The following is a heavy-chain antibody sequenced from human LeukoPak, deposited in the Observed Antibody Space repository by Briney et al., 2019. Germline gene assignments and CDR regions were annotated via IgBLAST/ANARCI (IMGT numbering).Heavy chain of an antibody. CDR1: GFTFSSYG. CDR2: IRYDGSNK. Sequence: GGSLRLSCAASGFTFSSYGMHWVRQAPGKGLEWVAFIRYDGSNKYYADSVKGRFTISRDNSKNTLYLQMNSLRAEDTAVYYCAKDPTAASGSYSEYWGQGTLVTVSS. J-gene: IGHJ4*02. CDR3: AKDPTAASGSYSEY. D-gene: IGHD1-26*01. V-gene: IGHV3-30*02.